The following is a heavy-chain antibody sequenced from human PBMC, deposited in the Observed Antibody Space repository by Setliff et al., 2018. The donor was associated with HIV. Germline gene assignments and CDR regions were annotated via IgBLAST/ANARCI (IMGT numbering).Heavy chain of an antibody. CDR1: GYTFNSYA. J-gene: IGHJ3*02. CDR3: ASKISCTNGVCLDAFDT. V-gene: IGHV1-3*01. Sequence: ASVKVSCKASGYTFNSYAMHWVRQAPGQRLEWMGWINAVNGNTKYSQKFQGRVTITRDTSASTAYMELSRLRSDDTAVYYCASKISCTNGVCLDAFDTWGQGTMVTVSS. D-gene: IGHD2-8*01. CDR2: INAVNGNT.